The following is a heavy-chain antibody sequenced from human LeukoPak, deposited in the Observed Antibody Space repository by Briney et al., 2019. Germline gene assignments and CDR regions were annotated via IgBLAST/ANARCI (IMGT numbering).Heavy chain of an antibody. CDR1: GFTFSNYG. Sequence: PGGSLRLSCAASGFTFSNYGMHWARQAPGKGLEWVAVTSSDLNVKLYADSVKGRFTISRDNSRSTLYLQMNSLRPEDTAIYYCAREGYYGSGSPPSLYFDYWGQGTLVTVSS. D-gene: IGHD3-10*01. J-gene: IGHJ4*02. CDR3: AREGYYGSGSPPSLYFDY. V-gene: IGHV3-30*03. CDR2: TSSDLNVK.